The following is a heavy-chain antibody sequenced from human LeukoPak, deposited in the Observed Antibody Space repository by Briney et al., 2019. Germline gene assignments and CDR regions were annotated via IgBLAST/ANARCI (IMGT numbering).Heavy chain of an antibody. Sequence: ASVKVSCKASGYTFISYDINWVRQAPGQGLEWMGWISAHNGNTNYAQKLQGRVTMTTDTSTSTGYMELRNLRSDDTAVYYCARKGSYYGSGSYPNWFDPWGQGTLVTVSS. V-gene: IGHV1-18*01. D-gene: IGHD3-10*01. CDR2: ISAHNGNT. CDR3: ARKGSYYGSGSYPNWFDP. CDR1: GYTFISYD. J-gene: IGHJ5*02.